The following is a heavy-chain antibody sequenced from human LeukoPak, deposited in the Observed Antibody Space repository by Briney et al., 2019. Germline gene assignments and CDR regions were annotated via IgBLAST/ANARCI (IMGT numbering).Heavy chain of an antibody. CDR2: IISSGTTI. V-gene: IGHV3-11*04. CDR3: ARHSSGWSFDY. D-gene: IGHD3-22*01. Sequence: GGSLSLSCAASGFTFSDYYMTWIRQAPGKGLEWLSYIISSGTTIYYADSVKGRFTVSRDNAKNSLYLQVNSLRAEDTAVYYCARHSSGWSFDYWGQGTLVTVSS. J-gene: IGHJ4*02. CDR1: GFTFSDYY.